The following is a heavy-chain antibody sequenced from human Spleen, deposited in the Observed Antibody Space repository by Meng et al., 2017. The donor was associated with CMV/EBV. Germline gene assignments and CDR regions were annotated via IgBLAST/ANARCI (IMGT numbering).Heavy chain of an antibody. J-gene: IGHJ3*02. CDR3: ARDSRSGYLDAFDI. D-gene: IGHD3-22*01. CDR2: INHSGST. V-gene: IGHV4-34*01. CDR1: GGSFFINY. Sequence: AVDGGSFFINYWTWIRQPPGKGLEWIGEINHSGSTNYNPSLKSRLTISVDTSKNQFSLKLRSVTAADTAVPKCARDSRSGYLDAFDIWGQGTMVTVSS.